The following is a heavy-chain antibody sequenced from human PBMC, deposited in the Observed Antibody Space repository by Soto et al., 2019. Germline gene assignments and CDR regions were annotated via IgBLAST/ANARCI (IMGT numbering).Heavy chain of an antibody. CDR3: ARHADVATYMDLAYFKS. J-gene: IGHJ4*02. CDR1: GGSLSTGSYY. Sequence: TLSLTCTVSGGSLSTGSYYWSWIRQSPGKGPEWIGSIYYSGSTKYSPSVKGRVTISIDTSKNQFSLRVNSVTAADTAVYYYARHADVATYMDLAYFKSWGEGTLVTVSS. CDR2: IYYSGST. D-gene: IGHD3-16*01. V-gene: IGHV4-61*01.